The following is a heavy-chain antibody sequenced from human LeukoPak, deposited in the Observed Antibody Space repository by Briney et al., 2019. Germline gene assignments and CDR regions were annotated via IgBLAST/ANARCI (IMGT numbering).Heavy chain of an antibody. CDR3: ARDSLELRGKGENAFDI. CDR2: INPSGGST. CDR1: GYTFTSYY. Sequence: ASVKVSCKASGYTFTSYYMHWVRQASGQGLEWMGIINPSGGSTSYAQKFQGRVTMTRDTSTSTVYMELSSLRSEDTAVYYCARDSLELRGKGENAFDIWGQGTMVTVSS. D-gene: IGHD1-7*01. V-gene: IGHV1-46*01. J-gene: IGHJ3*02.